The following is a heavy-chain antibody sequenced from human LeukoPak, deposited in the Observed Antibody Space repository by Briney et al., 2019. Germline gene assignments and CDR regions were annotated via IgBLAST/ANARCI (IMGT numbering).Heavy chain of an antibody. CDR1: GFTFSSHG. CDR3: AKVTYGSGTYGAFDL. CDR2: ISGSGDYT. V-gene: IGHV3-23*01. Sequence: GGSLRLSCAASGFTFSSHGMSWVRQAPGKGLEWVSTISGSGDYTYYADSVKGRFTISRDNSKNTLYLQMNSLRAEDTAIYYCAKVTYGSGTYGAFDLWGQGTLVTVSS. J-gene: IGHJ4*02. D-gene: IGHD3-10*01.